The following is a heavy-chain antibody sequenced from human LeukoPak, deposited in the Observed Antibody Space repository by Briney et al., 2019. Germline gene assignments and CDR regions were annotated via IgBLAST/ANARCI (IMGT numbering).Heavy chain of an antibody. J-gene: IGHJ4*02. CDR2: IYYSGNT. V-gene: IGHV4-39*02. Sequence: QASETLSLTCTVSGDSISTSNSYWGWIRQPPGKGLEWIGSIYYSGNTYYNASLKSRVTISVDTSKNQFSLKLTSVTAADTAVYYCAREPSESFIDYWGQGTLVTVSS. CDR3: AREPSESFIDY. CDR1: GDSISTSNSY. D-gene: IGHD1-26*01.